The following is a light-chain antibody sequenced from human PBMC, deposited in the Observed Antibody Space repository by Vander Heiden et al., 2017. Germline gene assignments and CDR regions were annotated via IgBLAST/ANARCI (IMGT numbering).Light chain of an antibody. CDR2: DVS. J-gene: IGLJ2*01. CDR3: SSYTSSNTLV. V-gene: IGLV2-14*01. CDR1: SSDVGGYNY. Sequence: QSALTQPASVSGSPGQPITISCTGSSSDVGGYNYVSWYQQHPGKAPKLMIYDVSNRPSGVANRFSGSKSGNTASLTISGLQAEDEADYYCSSYTSSNTLVFGGGTKLTVL.